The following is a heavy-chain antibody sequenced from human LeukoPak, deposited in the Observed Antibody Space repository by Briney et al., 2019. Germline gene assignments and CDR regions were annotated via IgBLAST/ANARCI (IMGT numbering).Heavy chain of an antibody. CDR1: GFTFSNYA. J-gene: IGHJ6*03. V-gene: IGHV3-23*01. D-gene: IGHD3-10*01. CDR3: AKGSHDSGGYYTSRYYFYMDV. Sequence: GGSLRLSCAVSGFTFSNYAMSWVRQAPGKGPEWVSGISGSGESKYYADSVKGRFTISRDIAKNTLYLQMSSLRVEDTALYYCAKGSHDSGGYYTSRYYFYMDVWGKGTTVTVSS. CDR2: ISGSGESK.